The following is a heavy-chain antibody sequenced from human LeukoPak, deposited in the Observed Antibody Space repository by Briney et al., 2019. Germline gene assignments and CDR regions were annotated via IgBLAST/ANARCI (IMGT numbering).Heavy chain of an antibody. D-gene: IGHD6-19*01. CDR1: GFTFSDYY. CDR3: SRGRYGSY. CDR2: MSGDGGTM. Sequence: GGSLRLSCAASGFTFSDYYMSWIRQTPGKGLEWISYMSGDGGTMYHADSVKGRFAISRDNAKKSVYLQMNSLRADDTAVYYCSRGRYGSYWGPGTLVTVSS. J-gene: IGHJ4*02. V-gene: IGHV3-11*01.